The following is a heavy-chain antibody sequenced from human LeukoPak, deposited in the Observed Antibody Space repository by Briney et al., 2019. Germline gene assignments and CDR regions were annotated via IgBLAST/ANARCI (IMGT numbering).Heavy chain of an antibody. CDR1: GYIFTSYG. V-gene: IGHV1-18*01. J-gene: IGHJ4*02. Sequence: ASVKVSCKASGYIFTSYGISWVRQAPGQGLEWMGWISGYNGDTNYAQKLQGRVTMTTDTSTSTAYMELRSLRSDDTAVYYCARDDGDGLGFDYWGQGTLVTVSS. CDR3: ARDDGDGLGFDY. CDR2: ISGYNGDT. D-gene: IGHD4-17*01.